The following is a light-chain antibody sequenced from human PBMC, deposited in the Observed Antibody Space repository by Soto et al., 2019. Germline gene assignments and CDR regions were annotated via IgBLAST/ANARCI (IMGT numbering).Light chain of an antibody. J-gene: IGKJ1*01. CDR2: KAS. Sequence: DIQMTQSPSTLSASVGDRVTITCRASQSISSWLAWYQQKPGKAPKLLIYKASTLQSGVPSRFSGSGSGTEFTLAISNLQPDDSATYYCQQYNDNWTFGQGTKVEIK. CDR1: QSISSW. V-gene: IGKV1-5*03. CDR3: QQYNDNWT.